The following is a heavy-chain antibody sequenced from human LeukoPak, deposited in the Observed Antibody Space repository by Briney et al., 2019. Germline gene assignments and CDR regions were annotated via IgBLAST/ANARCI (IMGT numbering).Heavy chain of an antibody. V-gene: IGHV3-7*01. Sequence: GGSLRLSCAASGFTFSSFWMSWVRQAPGKGLEWVANIRRDGSAKHYVDSVKGRFTISRDNAQNSLYLQTNTLRVEDTAVYYCARHGGQGAFDIWGQGTMVTVSS. J-gene: IGHJ3*02. D-gene: IGHD4-23*01. CDR3: ARHGGQGAFDI. CDR2: IRRDGSAK. CDR1: GFTFSSFW.